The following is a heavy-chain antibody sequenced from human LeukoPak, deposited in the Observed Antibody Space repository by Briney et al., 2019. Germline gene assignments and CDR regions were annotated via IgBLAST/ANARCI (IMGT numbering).Heavy chain of an antibody. CDR3: ARPITGFYPFAFDT. J-gene: IGHJ3*02. D-gene: IGHD1-14*01. CDR2: IYYSGST. CDR1: GGSISSYY. V-gene: IGHV4-59*08. Sequence: SETLSLTCTVSGGSISSYYWSWIRQPPGKGLEWIGYIYYSGSTNYNPSLKSRVTISVDTSKNQFSLKLSSVTAADTAVYFCARPITGFYPFAFDTWGQGTMVTVSS.